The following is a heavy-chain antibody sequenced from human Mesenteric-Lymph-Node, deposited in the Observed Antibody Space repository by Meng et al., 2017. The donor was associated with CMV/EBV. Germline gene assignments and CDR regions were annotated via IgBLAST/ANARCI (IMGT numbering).Heavy chain of an antibody. J-gene: IGHJ4*02. Sequence: GESLKISCAACGFTFSSYDMHWVRQATGKGLEWVSAIGTAGDTYYPGSVKGQFTISRENAKNSLYLQMNSLRAGDTAVYYCARGNPPSIAAAEYYFDYWGQGTLVTVSS. CDR3: ARGNPPSIAAAEYYFDY. V-gene: IGHV3-13*03. D-gene: IGHD6-13*01. CDR2: IGTAGDT. CDR1: GFTFSSYD.